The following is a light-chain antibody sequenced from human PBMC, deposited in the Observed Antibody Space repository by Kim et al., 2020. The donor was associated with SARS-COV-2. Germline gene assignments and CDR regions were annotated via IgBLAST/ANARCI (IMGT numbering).Light chain of an antibody. J-gene: IGLJ2*01. V-gene: IGLV2-11*03. Sequence: GQSVTISCPGTTIDVGGYNYVSWYQPHPGKAPKLMINDVSQRPSGVPDRFSGSKSGNTASLTISGLQAEDEADYYCCSYASSYTLVFGGGTKLTVL. CDR2: DVS. CDR3: CSYASSYTLV. CDR1: TIDVGGYNY.